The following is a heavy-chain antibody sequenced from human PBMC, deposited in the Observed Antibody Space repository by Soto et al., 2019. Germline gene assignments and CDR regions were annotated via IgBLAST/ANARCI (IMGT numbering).Heavy chain of an antibody. D-gene: IGHD3-3*01. CDR2: ISAYNGNT. CDR1: GYTFTSYG. Sequence: QVQLVQSGAEVKKPGASVKVSCKASGYTFTSYGISWVRQAPGQGLEWMGWISAYNGNTNYAQKRQGRVTMTTDTSTGTDYMELRSLRSDDTAVYYCAREETYYDFWSGHYEAFDIWGQGTMVTVSS. CDR3: AREETYYDFWSGHYEAFDI. J-gene: IGHJ3*02. V-gene: IGHV1-18*01.